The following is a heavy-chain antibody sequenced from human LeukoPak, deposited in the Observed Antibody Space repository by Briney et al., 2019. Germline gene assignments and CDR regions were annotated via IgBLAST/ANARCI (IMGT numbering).Heavy chain of an antibody. V-gene: IGHV3-30*17. CDR1: GFTFSSYA. Sequence: GGSLRLSCAASGFTFSSYAMHWVRQAPGKGLEWVAVISYDGSNKYYADSVKGRFTISRDNSKNTLYLQMNSLRAEDTAVYYCARVRLMVYATDAFDISGPGTMVTVSS. J-gene: IGHJ3*02. CDR3: ARVRLMVYATDAFDI. CDR2: ISYDGSNK. D-gene: IGHD2-8*01.